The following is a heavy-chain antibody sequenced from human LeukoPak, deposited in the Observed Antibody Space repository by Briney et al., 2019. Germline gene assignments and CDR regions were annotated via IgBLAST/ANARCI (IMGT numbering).Heavy chain of an antibody. CDR2: IYTSGST. CDR3: ARELRLLWFGEAPYFDY. V-gene: IGHV4-4*07. D-gene: IGHD3-10*01. J-gene: IGHJ4*02. CDR1: GGSISSYY. Sequence: PSETLSLTCTVSGGSISSYYWSWIRQPAGKGLEWTGRIYTSGSTNYNPSLKSRVTMSVDTSKNQFSLKLSSVTAADTAVYYCARELRLLWFGEAPYFDYWGQGTLVTVSS.